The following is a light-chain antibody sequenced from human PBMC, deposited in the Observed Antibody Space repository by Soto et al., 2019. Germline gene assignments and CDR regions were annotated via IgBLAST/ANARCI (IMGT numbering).Light chain of an antibody. CDR2: DAS. J-gene: IGKJ2*01. V-gene: IGKV1-5*01. CDR1: QSLSTW. Sequence: DIQMTQSPSTLSTSVGDRVTITCLASQSLSTWLAWYQQKPGKAPKLLIYDASILESGAPPRFGGSGSGTEFTLTINSLQPDDFATYYCQQYNSYPYTFGQGTRLEIK. CDR3: QQYNSYPYT.